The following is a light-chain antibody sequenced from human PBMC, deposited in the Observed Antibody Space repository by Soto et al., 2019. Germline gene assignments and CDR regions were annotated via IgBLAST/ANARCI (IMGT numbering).Light chain of an antibody. CDR1: SSNLGVGYD. V-gene: IGLV1-40*01. Sequence: QSVLTQPPSVSGAPGQRVTISCTGTSSNLGVGYDVHWYQQLPGTAPKLGIYGNTNRPSGVPDRFSGSKSGTSASLAITGRQVEDEGDYYCQSYDRSLTGHVVFGGGTKVTVL. J-gene: IGLJ2*01. CDR3: QSYDRSLTGHVV. CDR2: GNT.